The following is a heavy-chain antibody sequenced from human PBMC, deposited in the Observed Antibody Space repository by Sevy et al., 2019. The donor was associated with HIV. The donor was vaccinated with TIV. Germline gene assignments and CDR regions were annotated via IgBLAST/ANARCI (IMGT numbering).Heavy chain of an antibody. Sequence: GSVKVSCKASGYTFTSYGISWVRQALGQGLEWMGWISAYNGNTNYAQKLQGRVTMTTDTSTSTAYMELRSLRSDDTAVYYCARVRGYCTNGVCLDYWGQGTLVTVSS. CDR2: ISAYNGNT. CDR3: ARVRGYCTNGVCLDY. V-gene: IGHV1-18*01. J-gene: IGHJ4*02. D-gene: IGHD2-8*01. CDR1: GYTFTSYG.